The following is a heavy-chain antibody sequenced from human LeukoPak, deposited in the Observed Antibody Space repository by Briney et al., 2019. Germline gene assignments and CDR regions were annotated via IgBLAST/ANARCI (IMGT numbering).Heavy chain of an antibody. D-gene: IGHD2-2*01. V-gene: IGHV1-46*01. CDR3: ARGFQVPAAVPSHFDY. CDR2: INPSGGTT. J-gene: IGHJ4*02. Sequence: ASVKVSCKASGYTFTTYYMHWVRQAPGQGLEWMGIINPSGGTTSYAQKFQGRVIMTRDTSTSTVYMELSSLKSEDTAVYYCARGFQVPAAVPSHFDYWGQGTLVTVSP. CDR1: GYTFTTYY.